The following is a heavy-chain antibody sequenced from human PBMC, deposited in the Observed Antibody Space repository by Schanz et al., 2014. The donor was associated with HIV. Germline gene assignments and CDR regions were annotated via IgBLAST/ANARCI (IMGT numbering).Heavy chain of an antibody. CDR2: ITGPGDTM. CDR3: ARSPSYGMDV. CDR1: GFTFGDHY. J-gene: IGHJ6*02. Sequence: VQLVESGGGLVKPGGSLSLSCVASGFTFGDHYMTWIRQAPGKGLEWVAHITGPGDTMYYADSVKGRFTISRDNAKNSLSLQMNSLRAEDTAVYYCARSPSYGMDVWGQGTTVTVSS. V-gene: IGHV3-11*04.